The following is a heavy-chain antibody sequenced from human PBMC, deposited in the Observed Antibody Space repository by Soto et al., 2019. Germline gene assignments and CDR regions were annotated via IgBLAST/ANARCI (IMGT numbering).Heavy chain of an antibody. J-gene: IGHJ4*02. V-gene: IGHV4-30-2*01. CDR1: GGSISSGGYS. D-gene: IGHD6-19*01. Sequence: QLQLQESGSGLVKPSQTLSLTCAVSGGSISSGGYSWSWIRQPPGKGLEWIGYIYHSGSTYYNPSLKSRVTISVDRSKNQVSLKRSSVTAADTAVYYCARAGGLGAVAVDYWGKGTLVTVSS. CDR3: ARAGGLGAVAVDY. CDR2: IYHSGST.